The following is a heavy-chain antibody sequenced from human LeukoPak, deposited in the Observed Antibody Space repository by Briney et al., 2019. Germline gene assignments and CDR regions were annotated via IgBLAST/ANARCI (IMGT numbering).Heavy chain of an antibody. J-gene: IGHJ3*02. CDR1: GGSISSYY. CDR2: IYYSGST. D-gene: IGHD4-17*01. Sequence: PSETLSLTCTVSGGSISSYYWSWIRQPPGKGLEWIGYIYYSGSTNYNPSLKSRVTISVDTSKNQFSLKLSSVTAADTAVYYCASRATTPNAFDIWGQGTMVTVSS. CDR3: ASRATTPNAFDI. V-gene: IGHV4-59*01.